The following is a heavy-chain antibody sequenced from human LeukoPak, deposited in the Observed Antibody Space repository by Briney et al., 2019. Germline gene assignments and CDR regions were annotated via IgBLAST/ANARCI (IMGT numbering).Heavy chain of an antibody. CDR3: ARDGYNWADL. D-gene: IGHD5-24*01. CDR1: GFTFDYFA. CDR2: ISRISTAI. V-gene: IGHV3-48*01. J-gene: IGHJ5*02. Sequence: GGSLRLSCAASGFTFDYFAMSWVRQTPGKGLEWIAYISRISTAIQYADSVKGRFTISRDNGENSLFLQMNSLGVEDTALYYCARDGYNWADLWGQGTLVTVSS.